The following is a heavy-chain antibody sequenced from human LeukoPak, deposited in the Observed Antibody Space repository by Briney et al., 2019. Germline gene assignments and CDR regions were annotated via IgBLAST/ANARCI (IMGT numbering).Heavy chain of an antibody. CDR3: AKDHYWSIDY. D-gene: IGHD3-3*01. CDR1: GFTFTNYW. V-gene: IGHV3-74*01. CDR2: LPPDELDI. Sequence: RSGGSLRLSCAASGFTFTNYWMHWVRQAPGMGLVWVSRLPPDELDIIYADSVKGRFTVSRDNAKNTLYLQVNSLRAEDTGVYYCAKDHYWSIDYRGRGTLVTVSS. J-gene: IGHJ4*02.